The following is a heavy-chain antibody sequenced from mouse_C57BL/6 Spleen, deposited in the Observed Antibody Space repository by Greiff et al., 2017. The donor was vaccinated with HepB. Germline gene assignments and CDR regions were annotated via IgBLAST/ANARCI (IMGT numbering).Heavy chain of an antibody. V-gene: IGHV1-80*01. D-gene: IGHD1-1*02. CDR2: IYPGDGDT. J-gene: IGHJ4*01. CDR3: ARDYYGDSYDAMDY. Sequence: VKLVESGAELVKPGASVKISCKASGYAFSSYWMNWVKQRPGKGLEWIGQIYPGDGDTNYNGKFKGKATLTADKSSRTAYMQLSSLTSEDSAVYFCARDYYGDSYDAMDYWGQGTSVTVSS. CDR1: GYAFSSYW.